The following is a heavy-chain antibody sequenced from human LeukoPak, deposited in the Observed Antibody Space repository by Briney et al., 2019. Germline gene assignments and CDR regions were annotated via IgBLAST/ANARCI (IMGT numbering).Heavy chain of an antibody. J-gene: IGHJ4*02. Sequence: GSVKVSCKASGYTFTRYGMSWVRQAPGQGLEWMGWISGSNGNTNYAQKLQGRVTMTTDTSTGTAYMELRSLRSDDTAVYYCARSGRGTYYYFDYWGQGTLVTVSS. V-gene: IGHV1-18*01. D-gene: IGHD1-26*01. CDR2: ISGSNGNT. CDR3: ARSGRGTYYYFDY. CDR1: GYTFTRYG.